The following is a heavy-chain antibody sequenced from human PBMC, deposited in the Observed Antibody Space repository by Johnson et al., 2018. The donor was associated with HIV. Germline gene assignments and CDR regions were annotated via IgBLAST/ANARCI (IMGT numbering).Heavy chain of an antibody. CDR2: ISYDGSNK. J-gene: IGHJ3*02. CDR1: GITFSDYA. Sequence: VQLVESGGGVVQPGRSLRLSCAASGITFSDYAMHWVRQAPGKGLEWVAVISYDGSNKYYADSVKGRFTISRDNSKNTLYLQMNSLRAEDTAVYYCAKEASGWYHAGDAFDIWGQGTMVTVSS. D-gene: IGHD6-19*01. V-gene: IGHV3-30*04. CDR3: AKEASGWYHAGDAFDI.